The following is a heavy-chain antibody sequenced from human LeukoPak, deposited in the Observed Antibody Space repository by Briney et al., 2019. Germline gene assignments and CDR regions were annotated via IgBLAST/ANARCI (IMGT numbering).Heavy chain of an antibody. J-gene: IGHJ4*02. CDR2: IYYSGST. CDR1: GGSISSSSYY. CDR3: ARRASEYSSSYFDY. D-gene: IGHD6-6*01. Sequence: SETLSLTCTVSGGSISSSSYYWGWIRQPRGKGLEWIGSIYYSGSTNYNPSLKSRVTISVDRSKNQFSLKLSSVTAADTAVYYCARRASEYSSSYFDYWGQGTLITVSS. V-gene: IGHV4-39*07.